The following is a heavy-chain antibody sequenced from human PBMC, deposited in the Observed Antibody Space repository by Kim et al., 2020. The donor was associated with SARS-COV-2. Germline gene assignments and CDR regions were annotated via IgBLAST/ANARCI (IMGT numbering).Heavy chain of an antibody. J-gene: IGHJ5*02. Sequence: SETLSLTCAVYGWSFSESYWSWIRQAPMKGLEWIGEVDRSGNTNYSPSLKSRVTISVDTSKNQFSLQLTSVTAADTAVYYCARGLLGGAASWGQGTLVTV. D-gene: IGHD1-26*01. CDR3: ARGLLGGAAS. CDR2: VDRSGNT. V-gene: IGHV4-34*01. CDR1: GWSFSESY.